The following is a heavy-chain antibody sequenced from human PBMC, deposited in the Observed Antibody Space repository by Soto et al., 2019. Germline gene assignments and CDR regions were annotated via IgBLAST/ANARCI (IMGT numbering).Heavy chain of an antibody. CDR3: VRYGPFNCGTRTLFNN. CDR1: GYSITSNW. CDR2: IFPGDSDT. Sequence: GESLKISCQASGYSITSNWIGWVRQMPGRGQEWMGIIFPGDSDTRYSPSSQGNVTISADKSSSTAYLQWSGLEASDTAIYFCVRYGPFNCGTRTLFNNGGQGTRLTV. J-gene: IGHJ4*02. V-gene: IGHV5-51*01. D-gene: IGHD1-1*01.